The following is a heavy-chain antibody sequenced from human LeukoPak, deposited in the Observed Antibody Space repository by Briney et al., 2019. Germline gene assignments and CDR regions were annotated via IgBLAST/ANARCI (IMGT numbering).Heavy chain of an antibody. V-gene: IGHV3-66*01. CDR3: ARGSGYYDSSGYIVDAFDI. D-gene: IGHD3-22*01. CDR2: IYSGGST. J-gene: IGHJ3*02. CDR1: GFTVSSNY. Sequence: PGGSLRLSCAASGFTVSSNYMSWVRQAPGKGLEWVSVIYSGGSTYYADSVKGRFTISRDNSKNTLYLQMNSLRAEDTAVYYCARGSGYYDSSGYIVDAFDIWGQGTMVTVSS.